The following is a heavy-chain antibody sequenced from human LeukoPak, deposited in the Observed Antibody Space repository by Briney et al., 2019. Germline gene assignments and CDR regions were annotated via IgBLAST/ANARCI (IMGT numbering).Heavy chain of an antibody. CDR3: AKGYYYDSSVNY. CDR1: GFTFSSYG. J-gene: IGHJ4*02. D-gene: IGHD3-22*01. Sequence: GGSLRLSCAASGFTFSSYGMHWVRQAPGKGLEWVAFIRYDGSNKYYADSVKGRFTISRDNSKNTLYLQMNSLRAEDTAVYYCAKGYYYDSSVNYWGQGTLVTVSS. CDR2: IRYDGSNK. V-gene: IGHV3-30*02.